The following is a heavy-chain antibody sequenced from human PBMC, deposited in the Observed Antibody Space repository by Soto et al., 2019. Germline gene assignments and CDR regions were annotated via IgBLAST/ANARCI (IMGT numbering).Heavy chain of an antibody. J-gene: IGHJ4*02. V-gene: IGHV3-33*01. D-gene: IGHD1-1*01. Sequence: LRLSCAASGFTFSSYGMHWVRQAPGKGLEWVAVIWYDGSNKYYADSVKGRFTISRDNSKNTLYLQMNSLRAEDTAVYYCARDRTTRGLFDYWGQGTLVTVSS. CDR1: GFTFSSYG. CDR3: ARDRTTRGLFDY. CDR2: IWYDGSNK.